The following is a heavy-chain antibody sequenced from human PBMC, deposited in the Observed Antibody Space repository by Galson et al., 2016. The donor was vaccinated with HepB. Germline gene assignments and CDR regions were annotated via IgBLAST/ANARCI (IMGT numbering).Heavy chain of an antibody. CDR1: GYSFTVFW. D-gene: IGHD2-2*01. Sequence: SGAEVKKPGESLKISCKASGYSFTVFWIGWVRQMPWKGLELMGIIYPGNSHTIYSPTFQGQVTISAYKSITTACLQWNTLRASDTAMYYCAAQGGTSFDYWGQGTLVTVSS. CDR2: IYPGNSHT. J-gene: IGHJ4*02. CDR3: AAQGGTSFDY. V-gene: IGHV5-51*01.